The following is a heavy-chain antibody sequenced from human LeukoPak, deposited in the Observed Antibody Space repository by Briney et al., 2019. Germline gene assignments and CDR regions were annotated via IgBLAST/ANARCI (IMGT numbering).Heavy chain of an antibody. V-gene: IGHV3-30*01. CDR2: ISYDGSNK. J-gene: IGHJ4*02. D-gene: IGHD6-19*01. CDR1: GFTFSSYA. CDR3: ARDSHTGYSSGLKDY. Sequence: GGSLRLSCAASGFTFSSYAMHWVRQAPGKGLEWVSVISYDGSNKYYADSVKGRFTISRDNSKDTLYLQMNSLRAEDTAVYYCARDSHTGYSSGLKDYWGQGTLVTVSS.